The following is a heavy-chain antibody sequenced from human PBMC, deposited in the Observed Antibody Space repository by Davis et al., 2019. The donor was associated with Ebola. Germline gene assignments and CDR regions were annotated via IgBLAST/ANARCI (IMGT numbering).Heavy chain of an antibody. CDR2: ISAYNGNT. CDR1: GYTFTSYG. V-gene: IGHV1-18*01. J-gene: IGHJ5*02. Sequence: AASVKVSCKASGYTFTSYGISWVRQAPGQGLEWMGWISAYNGNTNYAQKLQGRVTMTTDTSTSTAYMELRSLRSDDTAVYYCARVRLWGGKAAAGREWFDPWGQGTLVTVSS. D-gene: IGHD6-13*01. CDR3: ARVRLWGGKAAAGREWFDP.